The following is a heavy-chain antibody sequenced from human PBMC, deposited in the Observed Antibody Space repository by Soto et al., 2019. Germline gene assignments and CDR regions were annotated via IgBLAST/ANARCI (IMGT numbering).Heavy chain of an antibody. CDR1: GFTFSSYA. CDR3: AKARYYDSTGYLYYFDY. CDR2: ISGSGGST. Sequence: VSLRLSCAASGFTFSSYAMSWVRQAPGKGLEWVSSISGSGGSTYYADSVKGRFTISRDNSKNTLYLQMNSLRAEDTAVYYCAKARYYDSTGYLYYFDYWGHGTLVTVSS. D-gene: IGHD3-22*01. J-gene: IGHJ4*01. V-gene: IGHV3-23*01.